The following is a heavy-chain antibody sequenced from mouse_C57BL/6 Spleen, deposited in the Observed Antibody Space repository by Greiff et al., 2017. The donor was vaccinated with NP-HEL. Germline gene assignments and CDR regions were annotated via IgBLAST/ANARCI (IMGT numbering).Heavy chain of an antibody. CDR1: GFTFSDYG. CDR2: ISSGSSTI. V-gene: IGHV5-17*01. J-gene: IGHJ2*01. CDR3: ASYYYGY. Sequence: EVKLMESGGGLVKPGGSLKLSCAASGFTFSDYGMHWVRQAPEKGLEWVAYISSGSSTIYYADTVKGRFTISRDNAKNTLFLQMTSLRSEDTAMYYCASYYYGYWGQGTTLPVSS. D-gene: IGHD1-1*01.